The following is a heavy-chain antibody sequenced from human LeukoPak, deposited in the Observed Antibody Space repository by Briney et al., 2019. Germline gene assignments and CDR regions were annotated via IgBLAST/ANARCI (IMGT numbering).Heavy chain of an antibody. J-gene: IGHJ3*02. CDR3: ARAGWDRENAFDI. CDR1: GGSISSGDYY. CDR2: IYYSGST. V-gene: IGHV4-30-4*01. Sequence: SQTLSLTCTVSGGSISSGDYYWSWIRQPPGKGLEWIGYIYYSGSTYYNPSLKSRVTISVDTSKNQFSLKLSSVTAADTAVYYCARAGWDRENAFDIWGQGTMVTVSS. D-gene: IGHD5-24*01.